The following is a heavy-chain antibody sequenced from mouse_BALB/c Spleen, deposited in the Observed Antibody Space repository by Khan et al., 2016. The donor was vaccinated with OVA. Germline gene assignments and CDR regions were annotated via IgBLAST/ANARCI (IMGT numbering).Heavy chain of an antibody. D-gene: IGHD1-2*01. Sequence: VQLKQSGAELVKPGASVKLSCTASGFNIKDTYIHWIMQRPEQGLEWIGRIDPATGNSNFDPKFQGKAPITADTSSNTAYLHLTGLTSEDTAVYYCARTAIHYYGSYTMDYWGHGTSVTVSS. CDR1: GFNIKDTY. CDR2: IDPATGNS. CDR3: ARTAIHYYGSYTMDY. V-gene: IGHV14-3*02. J-gene: IGHJ4*01.